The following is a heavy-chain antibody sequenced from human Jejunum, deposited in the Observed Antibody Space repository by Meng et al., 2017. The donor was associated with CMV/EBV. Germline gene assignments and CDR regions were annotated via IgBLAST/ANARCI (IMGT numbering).Heavy chain of an antibody. CDR3: TWEALTH. D-gene: IGHD1-26*01. Sequence: SLKISCAASGFTFNTYAMDWGRQAPGKGLEWVAGITNGGATYYAGSVRGRFTISRDNSKNTLYLQMNGLRADDTAVYYCTWEALTHWGQGTMVTVSS. CDR2: ITNGGAT. J-gene: IGHJ4*02. CDR1: GFTFNTYA. V-gene: IGHV3-23*01.